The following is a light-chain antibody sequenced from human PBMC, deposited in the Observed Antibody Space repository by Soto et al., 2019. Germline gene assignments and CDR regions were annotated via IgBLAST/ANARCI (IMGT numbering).Light chain of an antibody. Sequence: EIVLTQSPGTLSLSPGERATLSCRASQSVSNNYLAWYQQNPGQAPRLLIYGASSRATGIPDRFSGSGSGTDFTLTISRLEPEDFAVYYCQQYGSSPPVTFGGGTGVEIK. V-gene: IGKV3-20*01. CDR3: QQYGSSPPVT. J-gene: IGKJ4*01. CDR1: QSVSNNY. CDR2: GAS.